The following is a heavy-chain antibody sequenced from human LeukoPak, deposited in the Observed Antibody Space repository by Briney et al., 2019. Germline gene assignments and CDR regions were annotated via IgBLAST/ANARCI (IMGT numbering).Heavy chain of an antibody. D-gene: IGHD3-22*01. CDR1: GGSISSGGYY. CDR3: ARCPDYYDSSWFDP. J-gene: IGHJ5*02. V-gene: IGHV4-31*03. Sequence: SETLSLTCTVSGGSISSGGYYWSWIRQHPGKGLEWIGYIYYSGSTYYNPSLKSRVTISVDTSKNQFSLELSSVTAADTAVYYCARCPDYYDSSWFDPWGQGTLVTVSS. CDR2: IYYSGST.